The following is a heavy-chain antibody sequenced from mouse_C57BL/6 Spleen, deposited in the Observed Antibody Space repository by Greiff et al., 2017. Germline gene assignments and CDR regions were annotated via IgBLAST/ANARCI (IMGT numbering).Heavy chain of an antibody. CDR2: IYPGDGDT. CDR3: ASTTGFAY. V-gene: IGHV1-82*01. Sequence: VQLQQSGPELVKPGASVKISCKASGYAFSSSWMNWVKQRPGKGLEWIGRIYPGDGDTNYNGKFKGKATLTADKSSSTAYMQLSSLTSEASAVYFCASTTGFAYWGQGTLVTVSA. CDR1: GYAFSSSW. J-gene: IGHJ3*01. D-gene: IGHD2-1*01.